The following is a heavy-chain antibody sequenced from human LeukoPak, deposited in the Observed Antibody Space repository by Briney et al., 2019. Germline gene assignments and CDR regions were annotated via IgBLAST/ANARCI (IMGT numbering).Heavy chain of an antibody. CDR1: GGSLSGYY. CDR2: INHRGST. J-gene: IGHJ6*02. V-gene: IGHV4-34*01. D-gene: IGHD6-13*01. CDR3: GRGHKRAAAYYYYYGMDV. Sequence: PSETLSLTCAVYGGSLSGYYWSWIRDPPGKGLECIGEINHRGSTNYNPSLKSRVNISVDTSKNQFSLKLSSVTAADTAVYYCGRGHKRAAAYYYYYGMDVWGQGTRVTVSS.